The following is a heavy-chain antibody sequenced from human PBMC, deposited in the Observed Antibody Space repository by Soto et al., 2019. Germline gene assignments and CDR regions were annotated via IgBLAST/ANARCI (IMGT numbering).Heavy chain of an antibody. CDR3: AREPSGSYYHYYYYYGMDV. J-gene: IGHJ6*02. Sequence: ASVKVSCKASGYTFTSYGISWVRQAPGQGLEWMGWISAYNGNTNYAQKLQGRVTMTTDTSTSTAYMELRSLRSDDTAVYYCAREPSGSYYHYYYYYGMDVWGQGTTVTVSS. CDR1: GYTFTSYG. D-gene: IGHD3-10*01. V-gene: IGHV1-18*01. CDR2: ISAYNGNT.